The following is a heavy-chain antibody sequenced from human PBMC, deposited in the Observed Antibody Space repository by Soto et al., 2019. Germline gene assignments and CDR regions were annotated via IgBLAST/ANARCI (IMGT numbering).Heavy chain of an antibody. CDR2: INPNGGGT. V-gene: IGHV1-2*04. CDR1: GDSFNDYY. Sequence: QVQLVQAGAEVRKPGASVTVSCRSSGDSFNDYYIHWVRQAPGQGFEWMGWINPNGGGTKDAQKLQGWVSMTRDPSSRTVYMQLSRLRSDDTAVYYCARESVGATATLDYYFFYMDVWGIGTTVTVSS. D-gene: IGHD1-26*01. J-gene: IGHJ6*03. CDR3: ARESVGATATLDYYFFYMDV.